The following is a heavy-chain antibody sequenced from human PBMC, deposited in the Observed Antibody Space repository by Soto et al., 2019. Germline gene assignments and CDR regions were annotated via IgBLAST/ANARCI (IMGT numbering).Heavy chain of an antibody. CDR2: INGGNGNT. J-gene: IGHJ4*02. V-gene: IGHV1-3*01. CDR1: GYIFTNYA. D-gene: IGHD3-10*01. Sequence: GASVKVSCKTTGYIFTNYAIHWVRQAPGQRLECMGWINGGNGNTKYSEKFQGRVTITRDTSARTAYMELSSLTYEDTAVYYCAREPYRDYGSGSYYHWGQGTLVTVSS. CDR3: AREPYRDYGSGSYYH.